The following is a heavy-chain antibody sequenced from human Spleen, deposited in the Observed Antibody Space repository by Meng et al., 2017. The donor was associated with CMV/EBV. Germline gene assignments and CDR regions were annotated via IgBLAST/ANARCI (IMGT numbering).Heavy chain of an antibody. Sequence: ASVKVSCKASGYTFTGYYMHWVRQAPGQGLEWMGWINPNSGGTNYAQKFQGRVTMTRDTSISTAYMELSRLRSDDTAVYYCARDSSPTITIFGGTYYGMDVWGQGTTVTVSS. CDR1: GYTFTGYY. CDR3: ARDSSPTITIFGGTYYGMDV. CDR2: INPNSGGT. J-gene: IGHJ6*02. D-gene: IGHD3-3*01. V-gene: IGHV1-2*02.